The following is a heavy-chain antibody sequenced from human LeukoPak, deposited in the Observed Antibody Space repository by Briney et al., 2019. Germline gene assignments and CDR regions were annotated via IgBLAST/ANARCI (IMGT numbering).Heavy chain of an antibody. CDR3: AKAMYXXYDSSDL. D-gene: IGHD3-22*01. CDR2: ISRDGSNK. CDR1: GFTFRSYG. J-gene: IGHJ4*02. Sequence: PGGSLRLSCGASGFTFRSYGMHWVRQAPGKGLEWVAVISRDGSNKYYADSVKGRFTISRDNSKNTLHLQMNSLRGEDTAVYYRAKAMYXXYDSSDLWGQGTLVTVSX. V-gene: IGHV3-30*18.